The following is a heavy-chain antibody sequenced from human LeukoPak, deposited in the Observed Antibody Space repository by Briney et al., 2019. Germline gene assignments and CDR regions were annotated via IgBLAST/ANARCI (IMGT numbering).Heavy chain of an antibody. CDR2: IYTSGST. V-gene: IGHV4-61*02. J-gene: IGHJ4*02. CDR1: GGSISSGSYY. Sequence: SQTLSLTCTVSGGSISSGSYYWSWIRQPAGKGLEWIGRIYTSGSTNYNPSLKSRVTILQDTSKNQFSLKLSSVTAADTAVYYCARAKRGYSYGYRRNELPYFFDYWGQGTLVTVSS. D-gene: IGHD5-18*01. CDR3: ARAKRGYSYGYRRNELPYFFDY.